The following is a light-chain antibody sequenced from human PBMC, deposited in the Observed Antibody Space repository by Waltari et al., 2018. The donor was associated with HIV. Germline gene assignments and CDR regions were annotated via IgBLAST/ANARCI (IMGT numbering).Light chain of an antibody. CDR2: EVN. CDR3: ASYGDTNRVL. J-gene: IGLJ6*01. V-gene: IGLV2-8*01. CDR1: SSHVGGYEY. Sequence: QSALPQPPSASGSLGQSVTISCTGTSSHVGGYEYVSWYQHHPDKAPKLIIYEVNKRPSGVPDRFSGSKSDNTASLTVAGLQDDDEAHYYCASYGDTNRVLFGGGTRVTVL.